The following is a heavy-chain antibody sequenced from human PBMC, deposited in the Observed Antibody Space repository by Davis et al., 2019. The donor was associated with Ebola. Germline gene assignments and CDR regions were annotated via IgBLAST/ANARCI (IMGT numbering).Heavy chain of an antibody. J-gene: IGHJ4*02. CDR2: IIPIFRSP. Sequence: SVTVSCNASGYTSTSYGISWLRPAPGQGLEWMGWIIPIFRSPDTAKTFQGRLTITADESTSTAYMELSSRTSDDTAVYYCARHDGELGSGKYYCHNWGQGTPVTVSA. D-gene: IGHD7-27*01. V-gene: IGHV1-69*13. CDR3: ARHDGELGSGKYYCHN. CDR1: GYTSTSYG.